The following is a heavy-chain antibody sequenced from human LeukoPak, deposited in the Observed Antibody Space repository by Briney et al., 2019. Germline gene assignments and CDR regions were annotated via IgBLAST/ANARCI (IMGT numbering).Heavy chain of an antibody. CDR1: GGSFSGYY. J-gene: IGHJ4*02. CDR2: INHSGST. Sequence: SETLSLTCAVYGGSFSGYYWSWIRQPPGKGLEWIGEINHSGSTNYNPSLKSRVTISVDTSKNQFSLKLSSVTAADTAVYYCARAGGYGLIDYWGQGTMVTVSS. CDR3: ARAGGYGLIDY. D-gene: IGHD5-18*01. V-gene: IGHV4-34*01.